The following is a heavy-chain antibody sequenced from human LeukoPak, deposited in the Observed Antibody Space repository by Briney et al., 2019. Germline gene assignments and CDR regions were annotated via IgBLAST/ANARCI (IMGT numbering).Heavy chain of an antibody. D-gene: IGHD6-13*01. V-gene: IGHV5-51*01. CDR1: GYSFTSYW. CDR3: ARLIGYSSSWYYFDY. J-gene: IGHJ4*02. Sequence: GESLKISFKGSGYSFTSYWIAWVRQMPGKGLEWMGIIYPGDSDTRYSPSFQGQVTISADKSISTAYLQWSSLKASDTAMYYCARLIGYSSSWYYFDYWGQGTLVTVSS. CDR2: IYPGDSDT.